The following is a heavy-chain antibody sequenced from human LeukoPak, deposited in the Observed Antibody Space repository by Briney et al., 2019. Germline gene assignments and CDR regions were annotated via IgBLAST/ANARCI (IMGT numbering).Heavy chain of an antibody. CDR1: GGSISSYY. Sequence: PSETLSLTCTVSGGSISSYYWSWIRQPPGKGLEWIGYIYYSGSTNYNPSLKSRVTIPVDTSKNQFSLKLSSVTAADTAVYYCARDLGFGEGGPMDVWGQGTTVTVSS. D-gene: IGHD3-10*01. CDR3: ARDLGFGEGGPMDV. CDR2: IYYSGST. V-gene: IGHV4-59*01. J-gene: IGHJ6*02.